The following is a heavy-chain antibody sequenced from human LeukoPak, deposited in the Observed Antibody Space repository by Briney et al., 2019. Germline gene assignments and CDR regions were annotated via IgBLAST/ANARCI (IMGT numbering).Heavy chain of an antibody. CDR1: GGTFSSYA. J-gene: IGHJ5*02. CDR2: IIPIFGTA. V-gene: IGHV1-69*13. Sequence: ASVKVSCKASGGTFSSYAISWVRQAPGQGLEWMGGIIPIFGTANYAQKFQGRVTITADESTSTAYMELSSLRSEDTAVYYCARGGIVVVVAAARYNWFDPWGQGTRVTVSS. D-gene: IGHD2-15*01. CDR3: ARGGIVVVVAAARYNWFDP.